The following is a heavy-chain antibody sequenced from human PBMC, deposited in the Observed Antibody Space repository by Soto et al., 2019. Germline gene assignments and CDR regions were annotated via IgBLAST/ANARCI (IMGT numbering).Heavy chain of an antibody. D-gene: IGHD1-26*01. V-gene: IGHV4-59*01. J-gene: IGHJ4*02. CDR1: GGSISGYY. Sequence: PSETLSLTCTVSGGSISGYYWSWIRQPPGKGLEWIGYVSYSGNPYYSPFFKSRVIMSLDMSKNQISLNLTSATAADTAVYHCARGVGSSPPRYWGQGALVTVSS. CDR3: ARGVGSSPPRY. CDR2: VSYSGNP.